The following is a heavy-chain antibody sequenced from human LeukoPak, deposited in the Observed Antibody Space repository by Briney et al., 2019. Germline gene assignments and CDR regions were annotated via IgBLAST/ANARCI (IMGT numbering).Heavy chain of an antibody. J-gene: IGHJ4*02. V-gene: IGHV5-10-1*01. CDR2: IDPSDSYT. D-gene: IGHD1-26*01. CDR3: ARHPEWELLYFDY. Sequence: GESLKISCKGSGYSFTSYWIRSVRQMPGKGLEWMGRIDPSDSYTNYSPSFQGHVTISADKSISTAYLQWSSLKASDTAMYYCARHPEWELLYFDYWGQGTLVTVSS. CDR1: GYSFTSYW.